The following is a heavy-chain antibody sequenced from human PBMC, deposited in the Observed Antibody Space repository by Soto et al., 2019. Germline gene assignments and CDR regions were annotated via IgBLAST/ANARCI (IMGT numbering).Heavy chain of an antibody. CDR1: GYTFTSYY. D-gene: IGHD2-15*01. V-gene: IGHV1-46*01. Sequence: VKVSCKASGYTFTSYYRYWMRQAPGQGLEWMGIINPSAGGTSYAQKFQGRVTMTRDTSTSTVYMELSSLRAEDTAVYYCSRIYCSVGNCYFNGFDAWGQGTLVTVSS. CDR3: SRIYCSVGNCYFNGFDA. J-gene: IGHJ5*02. CDR2: INPSAGGT.